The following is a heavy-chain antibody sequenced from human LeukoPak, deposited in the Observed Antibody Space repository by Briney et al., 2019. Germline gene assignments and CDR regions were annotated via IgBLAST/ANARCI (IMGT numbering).Heavy chain of an antibody. CDR2: IIPIFGTP. V-gene: IGHV1-69*06. D-gene: IGHD2-2*01. CDR3: ARLVVPAARGDYYYYGMDV. CDR1: GGTFSRYA. J-gene: IGHJ6*04. Sequence: GSSVKVSCKASGGTFSRYAISWVRQAPGQGLEWMGGIIPIFGTPNYAQKFQGRVTITADKTTSIVYMDVSSLRSEDTGVYYCARLVVPAARGDYYYYGMDVWGKGTTVIVSS.